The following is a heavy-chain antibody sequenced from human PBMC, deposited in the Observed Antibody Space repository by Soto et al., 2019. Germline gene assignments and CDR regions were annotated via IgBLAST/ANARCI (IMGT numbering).Heavy chain of an antibody. Sequence: DVQLLESGGGLVQPGGSLRLACIASGFSFSSYAMVWVRQAPGKGLEWVSVISARGGSLYFADSVKGRFTISRDNSKNVLSLELNNPRAEDTATYFCAKGSIESSASVDLWGQGTLVLVSS. D-gene: IGHD1-26*01. CDR2: ISARGGSL. J-gene: IGHJ5*02. V-gene: IGHV3-23*01. CDR3: AKGSIESSASVDL. CDR1: GFSFSSYA.